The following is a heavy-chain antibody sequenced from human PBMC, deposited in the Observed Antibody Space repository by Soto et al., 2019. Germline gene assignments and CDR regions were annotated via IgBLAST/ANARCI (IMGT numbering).Heavy chain of an antibody. V-gene: IGHV1-69*01. Sequence: QVQLVQSGAEVKKPGSSVKVSCKASGGTFSSYAISWVRQAPGQGLEWMGGIIPIFGTANYAQKFQGRVTIPADESTSTAYMELSSLRSEDTAVYYCARVIARHYYDSLKVLSGMDVWGQGTTVTVSS. CDR2: IIPIFGTA. CDR1: GGTFSSYA. CDR3: ARVIARHYYDSLKVLSGMDV. D-gene: IGHD3-22*01. J-gene: IGHJ6*02.